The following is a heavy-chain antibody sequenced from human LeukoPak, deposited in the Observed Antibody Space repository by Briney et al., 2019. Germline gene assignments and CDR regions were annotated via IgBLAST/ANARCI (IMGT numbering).Heavy chain of an antibody. CDR1: GFTFSSDW. D-gene: IGHD3-10*01. CDR2: IKQDGSEK. CDR3: ARGGVTMVRGALAYYFDY. Sequence: GGSLRLSSAASGFTFSSDWMSWVRQAPGKGLEWVANIKQDGSEKYYVDSVKGRFTISRDNAKNSLYLQMNSLRAEDTAVYYCARGGVTMVRGALAYYFDYWGQGTLVTVSS. V-gene: IGHV3-7*04. J-gene: IGHJ4*02.